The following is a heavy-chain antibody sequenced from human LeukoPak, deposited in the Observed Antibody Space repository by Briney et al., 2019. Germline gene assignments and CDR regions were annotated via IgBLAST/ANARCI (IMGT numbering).Heavy chain of an antibody. J-gene: IGHJ4*02. Sequence: GASVKVSCTASGYTFTSYDINWVRQATGQGLEWMGWMNPNSGNTGYAQKFQGRVTMTRNTSISTAYMELSSLRSEDTAVYYCARVINAGPPANDYWGQGTLVTVSS. CDR3: ARVINAGPPANDY. V-gene: IGHV1-8*01. D-gene: IGHD3-22*01. CDR2: MNPNSGNT. CDR1: GYTFTSYD.